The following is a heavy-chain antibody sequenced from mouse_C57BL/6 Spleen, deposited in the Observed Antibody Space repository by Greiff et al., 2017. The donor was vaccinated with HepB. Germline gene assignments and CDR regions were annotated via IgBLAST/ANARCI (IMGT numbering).Heavy chain of an antibody. D-gene: IGHD1-1*01. J-gene: IGHJ2*01. CDR3: ISGPTVVDYFDY. Sequence: EVQLQQPGAELVKPGASVKMSCKASGYTFTSYWMHWVKQRPGQGLEWIGAIYPGNSDTSYNQKFKGKAKLTAVTSASTAYMELSSLTNEDSAVYYCISGPTVVDYFDYWGQGTTLTVSS. CDR2: IYPGNSDT. V-gene: IGHV1-5*01. CDR1: GYTFTSYW.